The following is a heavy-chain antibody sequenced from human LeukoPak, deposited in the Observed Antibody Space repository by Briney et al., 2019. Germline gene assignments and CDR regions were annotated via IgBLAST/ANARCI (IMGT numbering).Heavy chain of an antibody. V-gene: IGHV3-66*01. D-gene: IGHD3-22*01. Sequence: GGSLRLSCAASGFTVSSNCMSWVRQAPGKGLEGVSVIYSGGNTYYADSVKGRFTISRDNSKNTLYLQMNSLRAEDTAVYYCARKTDSGGQGDYWGPGTLVTVSS. J-gene: IGHJ4*02. CDR1: GFTVSSNC. CDR2: IYSGGNT. CDR3: ARKTDSGGQGDY.